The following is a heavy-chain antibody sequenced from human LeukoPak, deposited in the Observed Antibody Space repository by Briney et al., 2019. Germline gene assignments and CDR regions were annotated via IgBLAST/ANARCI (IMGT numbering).Heavy chain of an antibody. Sequence: QPGGSLRLSCAASGFTFSSYWMSWVRQAPGKGLEWVANIKQDGSEKYYVDSVKGRFTISRDNAKNSLYLQMNSLRAEDTAVYYCASLISGIYSGYTYYYYYYMDVWGKGTTVTVSS. V-gene: IGHV3-7*01. CDR2: IKQDGSEK. CDR1: GFTFSSYW. J-gene: IGHJ6*03. D-gene: IGHD5-12*01. CDR3: ASLISGIYSGYTYYYYYYMDV.